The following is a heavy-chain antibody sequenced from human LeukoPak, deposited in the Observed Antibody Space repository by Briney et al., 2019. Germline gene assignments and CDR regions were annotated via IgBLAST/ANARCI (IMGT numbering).Heavy chain of an antibody. J-gene: IGHJ5*02. Sequence: SETLSLTCTVSGGSISSSSYYWSWIRQPPGKGLEWIGEINHSGSTNYNPSLKSRVTISVDTSKNQFSLKLSSVTAADTAVYYCAREEAAAGTVWFDPWGQGTLVTVSS. CDR1: GGSISSSSYY. CDR2: INHSGST. V-gene: IGHV4-39*07. CDR3: AREEAAAGTVWFDP. D-gene: IGHD6-13*01.